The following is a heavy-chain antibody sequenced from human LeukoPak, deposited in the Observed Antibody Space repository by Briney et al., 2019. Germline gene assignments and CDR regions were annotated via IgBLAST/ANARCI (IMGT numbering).Heavy chain of an antibody. D-gene: IGHD5-12*01. V-gene: IGHV3-13*01. CDR1: GFTFSEYD. Sequence: GGSLRLSCVASGFTFSEYDMHWVRQATGKDLEWVAGINTAGDTFYPGSMKRRLTISRENANNSVYLQMNSLRAGDTAVYYCTRRYSTRYTFDMWGQGTMVTVSS. CDR2: INTAGDT. CDR3: TRRYSTRYTFDM. J-gene: IGHJ3*02.